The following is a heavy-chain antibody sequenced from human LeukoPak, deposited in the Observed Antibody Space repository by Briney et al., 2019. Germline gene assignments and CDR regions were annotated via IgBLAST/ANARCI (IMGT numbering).Heavy chain of an antibody. J-gene: IGHJ6*03. CDR3: AKTFVYYYYYMDV. V-gene: IGHV3-48*03. CDR2: ISSSGRTI. Sequence: GGSLRLSCAASGFTFSSYEMNWVRQAPGKGLEWASYISSSGRTIYYEDSVKGRFSISRDNAKNSLYLRMNSLRAEDTAVYYCAKTFVYYYYYMDVWGKGTTVTISS. CDR1: GFTFSSYE.